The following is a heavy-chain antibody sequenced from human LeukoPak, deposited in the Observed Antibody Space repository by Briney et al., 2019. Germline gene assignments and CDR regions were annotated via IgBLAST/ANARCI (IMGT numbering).Heavy chain of an antibody. Sequence: GGSLRLSCAASGFPFDDYAMHWVRQAPGKGLEWVSLITWDGGSTYYADSVKGRFTISRDNSKNSLYLQMNSLRAEDTAVYYCARVLRYCSGGNCYSGGLGYMDVWGKGTTVTISS. CDR1: GFPFDDYA. CDR2: ITWDGGST. D-gene: IGHD2-15*01. J-gene: IGHJ6*03. CDR3: ARVLRYCSGGNCYSGGLGYMDV. V-gene: IGHV3-43D*03.